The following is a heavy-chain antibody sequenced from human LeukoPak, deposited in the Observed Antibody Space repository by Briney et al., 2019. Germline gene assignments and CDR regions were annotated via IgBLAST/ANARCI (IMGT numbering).Heavy chain of an antibody. J-gene: IGHJ4*02. CDR2: IYNSDST. D-gene: IGHD1-14*01. Sequence: SGGSLRLSCAASGFTGSSNYMTWVRQAPGKGLEWVAIIYNSDSTYYADSVKGRFTISRDNAKNTVYLQMNSLRAEDTAVYYCARVSSGNQWQAFDYWGQGTLVAVFS. V-gene: IGHV3-66*01. CDR3: ARVSSGNQWQAFDY. CDR1: GFTGSSNY.